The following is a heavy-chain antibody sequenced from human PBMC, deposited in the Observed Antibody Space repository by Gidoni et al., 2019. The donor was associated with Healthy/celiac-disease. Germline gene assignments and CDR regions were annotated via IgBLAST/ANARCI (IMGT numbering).Heavy chain of an antibody. Sequence: QVQLQESGPGLVRPSETLSLTCAVSGYSISSGFFWGWIRQPPGKGLDWIGGIYHSGNTYYNPSLKSRVTISVDTSKNQFSLRLSSVTAADTAVYYCARQWGEAQHFYFDYWGQGTLVTVSS. V-gene: IGHV4-38-2*01. CDR2: IYHSGNT. J-gene: IGHJ4*02. CDR3: ARQWGEAQHFYFDY. CDR1: GYSISSGFF. D-gene: IGHD3-16*01.